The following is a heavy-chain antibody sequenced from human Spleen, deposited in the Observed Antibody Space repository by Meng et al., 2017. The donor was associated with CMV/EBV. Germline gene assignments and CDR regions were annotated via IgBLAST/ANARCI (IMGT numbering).Heavy chain of an antibody. CDR3: ARGSFGVALTDY. CDR1: GFTFSSYG. D-gene: IGHD3-3*01. CDR2: ISSSGSTI. Sequence: SCAASGFTFSSYGMHWVRQAPGKGLEWVSYISSSGSTIYYADSVKGRFTISRDNAKNSLYLQMNSLRAEDTAVYYCARGSFGVALTDYWGQGTLVTVSS. J-gene: IGHJ4*02. V-gene: IGHV3-48*04.